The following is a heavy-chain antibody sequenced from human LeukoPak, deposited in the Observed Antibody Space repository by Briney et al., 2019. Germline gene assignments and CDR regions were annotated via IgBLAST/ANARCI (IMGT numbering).Heavy chain of an antibody. CDR1: GGSISSSSYY. D-gene: IGHD4-23*01. J-gene: IGHJ4*02. CDR3: ARSVYGGGREGFDY. Sequence: PSETLSLTCTVSGGSISSSSYYWGWIRQPPGKGLEWIGSIYYSGSTYYNPSLKSRVTISVDTSKNQFSLKLSSVTAADTAVYYCARSVYGGGREGFDYWGQGTLVTVSS. CDR2: IYYSGST. V-gene: IGHV4-39*01.